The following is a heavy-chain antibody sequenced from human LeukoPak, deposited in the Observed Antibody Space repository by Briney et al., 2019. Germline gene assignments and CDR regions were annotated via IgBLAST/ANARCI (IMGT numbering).Heavy chain of an antibody. CDR1: GFTFSSYA. J-gene: IGHJ4*02. CDR2: ISGSGGST. Sequence: GASLRLSCAASGFTFSSYAMSWVRQAPGKGLEWVSAISGSGGSTYYADSVKGRFTISRDNSKNTLYLQMNSLRAEDTAVYYCAKSSSSWYDYYFDYWGQGTLVTVSS. V-gene: IGHV3-23*01. D-gene: IGHD6-13*01. CDR3: AKSSSSWYDYYFDY.